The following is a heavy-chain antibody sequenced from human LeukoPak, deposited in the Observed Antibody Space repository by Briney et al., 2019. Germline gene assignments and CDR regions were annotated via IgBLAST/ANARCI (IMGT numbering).Heavy chain of an antibody. CDR2: IKQDGSEK. CDR3: AREGPRYCSGGSCRFDY. J-gene: IGHJ4*02. Sequence: GGSLRLSCAASGFTFNNYWMTWVRQAPGMGLEWVANIKQDGSEKYYVDSVKGRFTISRDIAKNSLYLQMNSLRAEDTAVYYCAREGPRYCSGGSCRFDYWGQGTLVTVSS. D-gene: IGHD2-15*01. V-gene: IGHV3-7*01. CDR1: GFTFNNYW.